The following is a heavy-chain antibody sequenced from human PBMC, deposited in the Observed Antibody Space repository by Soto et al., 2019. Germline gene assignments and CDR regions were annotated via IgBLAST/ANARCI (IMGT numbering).Heavy chain of an antibody. CDR1: GFTLSVYP. J-gene: IGHJ4*02. CDR2: ISSSGGTT. CDR3: ANCCKSGIDF. D-gene: IGHD2-15*01. V-gene: IGHV3-23*01. Sequence: GGSLRLSCAASGFTLSVYPMSWVRQAPGKGLEWVSGISSSGGTTYYADPVKGRFTISRDNSKNTLYLQMDSLRAEDTAVYYCANCCKSGIDFWGQGTLVTVSS.